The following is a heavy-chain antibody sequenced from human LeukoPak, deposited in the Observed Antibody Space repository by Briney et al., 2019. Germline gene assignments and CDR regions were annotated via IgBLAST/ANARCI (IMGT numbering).Heavy chain of an antibody. D-gene: IGHD3-16*01. CDR2: IRSRAYGGTT. Sequence: GGSLRLSCTASGFTFGDYAMSWVRQAPGKGLLWVGSIRSRAYGGTTEYAASVKGRFTISRDDSKSIAYLQIHSLKTEGTAVYYCVRDWGTFDYWGQGTLVTVSS. J-gene: IGHJ4*02. CDR1: GFTFGDYA. V-gene: IGHV3-49*04. CDR3: VRDWGTFDY.